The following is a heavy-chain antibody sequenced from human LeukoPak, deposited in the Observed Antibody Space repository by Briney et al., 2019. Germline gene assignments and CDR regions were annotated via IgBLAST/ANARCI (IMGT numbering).Heavy chain of an antibody. V-gene: IGHV4-4*02. CDR3: ARNAGNSDADY. CDR1: GGSIASSYW. Sequence: SGTLSLTCAVSGGSIASSYWWTWVRQPPGKGLEWIGEIYHSGSTNYNPSLRSRVTISVDRSDNQFSLKLNSMTAADTAVYYCARNAGNSDADYWGQGTLVTVSS. D-gene: IGHD4-23*01. J-gene: IGHJ4*02. CDR2: IYHSGST.